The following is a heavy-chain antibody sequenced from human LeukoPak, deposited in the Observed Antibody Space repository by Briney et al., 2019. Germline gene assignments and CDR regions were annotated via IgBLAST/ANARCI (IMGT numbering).Heavy chain of an antibody. V-gene: IGHV3-66*01. CDR2: IYSGGST. CDR1: GFTVSSNY. J-gene: IGHJ4*02. CDR3: ARGYYYDSSVGY. D-gene: IGHD3-22*01. Sequence: GGSLRLSCAASGFTVSSNYISGVRHSPGKGLEWVSVIYSGGSTYYADSVKGRFTISRDNSKNTLYLQMNSLRAEDTAVYYCARGYYYDSSVGYWGQGTLVTVSS.